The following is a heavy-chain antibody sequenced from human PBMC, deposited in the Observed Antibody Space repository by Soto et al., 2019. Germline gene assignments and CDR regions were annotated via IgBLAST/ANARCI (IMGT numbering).Heavy chain of an antibody. Sequence: QVQLVESGGGVVQPGRSLRLSCAASGFTFSSYGMHWVRQAPGKGLEWVAVISYDGSNKYYADSVKGRFTISRDNSKNTLYLQMNSLRAEDTAVYYCAKDPHSSSSGYYYYYYGMDVWGQGTTVAVSS. CDR3: AKDPHSSSSGYYYYYYGMDV. CDR1: GFTFSSYG. CDR2: ISYDGSNK. D-gene: IGHD6-6*01. J-gene: IGHJ6*02. V-gene: IGHV3-30*18.